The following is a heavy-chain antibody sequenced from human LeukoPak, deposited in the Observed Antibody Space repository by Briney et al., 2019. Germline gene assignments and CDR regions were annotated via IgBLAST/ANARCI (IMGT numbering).Heavy chain of an antibody. CDR2: ISDYNGIT. CDR1: GYTFADYG. D-gene: IGHD5-18*01. CDR3: ARYSYGLYYFDY. J-gene: IGHJ4*02. V-gene: IGHV1-18*01. Sequence: APVKVSCKASGYTFADYGLSWVRQAPGQGLEWLGWISDYNGITNYADKFQGRVTMTTETSTSTAYMELRSVRSDDTAVYYCARYSYGLYYFDYWGQGTLVTVSS.